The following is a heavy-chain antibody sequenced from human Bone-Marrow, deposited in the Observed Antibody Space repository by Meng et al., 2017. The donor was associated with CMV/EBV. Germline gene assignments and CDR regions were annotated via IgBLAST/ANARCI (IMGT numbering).Heavy chain of an antibody. Sequence: ASVKVSCKASGYTFTGYYMHWVRQAPGQGLEWMGWINPNSGGTNYAQKFQGRVTMTRDTSISTAYMELSRLRSEDTAVYYCARTSTNYYYYGMDVWGQGTTVTVSS. D-gene: IGHD4-11*01. CDR3: ARTSTNYYYYGMDV. J-gene: IGHJ6*02. CDR2: INPNSGGT. CDR1: GYTFTGYY. V-gene: IGHV1-2*02.